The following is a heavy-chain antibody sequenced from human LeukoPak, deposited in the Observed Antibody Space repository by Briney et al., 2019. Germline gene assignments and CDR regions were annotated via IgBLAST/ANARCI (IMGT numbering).Heavy chain of an antibody. V-gene: IGHV3-21*01. Sequence: GGLRLSCAASGFTFSSYSMNWVRQAPGKGLEWVSSISSSSYIYYADSVKGRFTISRDNAKNSLYLQMNSLRAEDTAVYYCARTEYDWYFDLWGRGTLVTVSS. CDR3: ARTEYDWYFDL. D-gene: IGHD2-2*01. CDR2: ISSSSYI. J-gene: IGHJ2*01. CDR1: GFTFSSYS.